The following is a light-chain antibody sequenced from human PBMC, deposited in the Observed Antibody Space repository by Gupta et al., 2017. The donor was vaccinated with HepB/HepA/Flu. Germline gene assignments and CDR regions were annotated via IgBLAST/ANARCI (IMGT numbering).Light chain of an antibody. V-gene: IGKV2-28*01. Sequence: DIVMSQSPHSLSASPREPAPISCRSSQSLLHGIGYNSLDWYLQKPGQSPQLLIYLASRRASGVPDRFSGSGSGTDFTLKISRVEAEDVGVYYCMQSIQAPLTFGGGTKV. CDR2: LAS. J-gene: IGKJ4*01. CDR1: QSLLHGIGYNS. CDR3: MQSIQAPLT.